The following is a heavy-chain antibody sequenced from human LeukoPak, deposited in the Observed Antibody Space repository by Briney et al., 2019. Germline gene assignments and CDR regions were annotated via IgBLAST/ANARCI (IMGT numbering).Heavy chain of an antibody. CDR3: AKAARTTVTYSFDS. Sequence: PGVSLRLSCAVSGFTFGNYAMVWVRQAPGKGLDWVSSISAGGGVTSNADSVKGRFTISRDNSKNTLYLQMNSLRAEDTAMYYCAKAARTTVTYSFDSWGQGTLVTVSS. J-gene: IGHJ4*02. V-gene: IGHV3-23*01. D-gene: IGHD4-17*01. CDR2: ISAGGGVT. CDR1: GFTFGNYA.